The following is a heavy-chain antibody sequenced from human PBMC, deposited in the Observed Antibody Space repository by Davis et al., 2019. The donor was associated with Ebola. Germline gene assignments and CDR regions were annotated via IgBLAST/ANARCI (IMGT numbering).Heavy chain of an antibody. CDR1: GFTFSSYA. CDR2: ISGSGGST. Sequence: GESLKISCAASGFTFSSYAMSWVRQAPGKGLEWVSAISGSGGSTYYADSVKGRFTISRDNSKNTLYLQMNSLRAEDTAVYYCAKDLMWYYYDSSGYPYYYYGMDVWGKGTTVTVSS. J-gene: IGHJ6*04. V-gene: IGHV3-23*01. D-gene: IGHD3-22*01. CDR3: AKDLMWYYYDSSGYPYYYYGMDV.